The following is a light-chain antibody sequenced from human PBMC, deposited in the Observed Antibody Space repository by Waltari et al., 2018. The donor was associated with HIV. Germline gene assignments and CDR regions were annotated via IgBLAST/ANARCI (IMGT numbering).Light chain of an antibody. Sequence: IQVTQSPSILSASVGDRLAITCRASQNVDTWLAWYQQRPGRAPKLLIYKASTLEYGVPARFSGSGSGTNFTLTINTLHPDDFATYYCQQYNSDFYTFGLGTRLDLK. J-gene: IGKJ2*01. CDR1: QNVDTW. CDR2: KAS. V-gene: IGKV1-5*03. CDR3: QQYNSDFYT.